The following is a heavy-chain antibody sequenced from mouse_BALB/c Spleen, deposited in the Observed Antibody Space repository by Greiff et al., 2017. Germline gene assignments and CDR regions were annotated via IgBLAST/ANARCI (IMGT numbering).Heavy chain of an antibody. J-gene: IGHJ2*01. CDR2: IRSKSNNSAT. V-gene: IGHV10-1*02. CDR1: GFTFNTYA. Sequence: EVKLLESGGGLVQPKGSLKLSCAASGFTFNTYAMNWVRQAPGKGLEWVARIRSKSNNSATYYADSVKDRFTISRDDSQSMLYLQMNNLKTADTAMYYCVRHLWLDYWGQGTTLTVSS. CDR3: VRHLWLDY. D-gene: IGHD1-1*02.